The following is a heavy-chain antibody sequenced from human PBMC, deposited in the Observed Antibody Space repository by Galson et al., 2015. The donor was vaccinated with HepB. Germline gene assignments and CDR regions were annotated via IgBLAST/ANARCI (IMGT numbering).Heavy chain of an antibody. Sequence: SLRLSCAASGFSFTSHSMNWVRQAPGKGLEWVSYVSSGSTGRYYADSVRGRFTISRDNAKNSLYLHMKGLRAEDTAVYYCARNPSSYDYYSMDVWGQGTTVNVSS. J-gene: IGHJ6*02. V-gene: IGHV3-48*01. CDR2: VSSGSTGR. CDR3: ARNPSSYDYYSMDV. CDR1: GFSFTSHS.